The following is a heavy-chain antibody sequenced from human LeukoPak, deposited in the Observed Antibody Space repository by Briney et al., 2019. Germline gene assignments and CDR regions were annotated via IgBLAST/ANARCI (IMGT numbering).Heavy chain of an antibody. CDR2: ISAYNGNT. V-gene: IGHV1-18*01. CDR1: GYTFTSYG. Sequence: GASVKVSFKASGYTFTSYGISWVRQAPGQGLEWMGWISAYNGNTNYAQKLQGRVTMTTDTSTSTAYMELRSLRSDDTAVYYCARDYSSSWYGDYFDYWGQGTLVTVSS. CDR3: ARDYSSSWYGDYFDY. J-gene: IGHJ4*02. D-gene: IGHD6-13*01.